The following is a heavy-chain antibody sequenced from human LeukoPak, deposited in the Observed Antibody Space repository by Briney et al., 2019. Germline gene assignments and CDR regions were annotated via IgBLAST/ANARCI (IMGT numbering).Heavy chain of an antibody. CDR1: GFTVSSNY. V-gene: IGHV3-53*01. Sequence: GGSLRLSCAASGFTVSSNYMSWVRQAPGKGLEWGSVIYSGGSTYYADSVKGRFTISRDNSKNTLYLQMNSLRAEDTAVYYCARSKGDSGYDYFDYWGQGTLVTVSS. J-gene: IGHJ4*02. CDR3: ARSKGDSGYDYFDY. D-gene: IGHD5-12*01. CDR2: IYSGGST.